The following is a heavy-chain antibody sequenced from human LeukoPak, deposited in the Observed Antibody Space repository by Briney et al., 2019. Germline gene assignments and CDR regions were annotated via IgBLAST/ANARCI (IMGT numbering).Heavy chain of an antibody. CDR3: ARGGRESDLWHYYYYYGMDV. D-gene: IGHD3-10*01. Sequence: GGSLRLSCAASGFTFSSYWMSWVRQAPGKGLEWVANIKQDGSEKYYVDSVKGRFTISRDNAKNSLYLQMNSLRAEDTAVYYCARGGRESDLWHYYYYYGMDVWGQGTTVTVSS. V-gene: IGHV3-7*01. CDR1: GFTFSSYW. J-gene: IGHJ6*02. CDR2: IKQDGSEK.